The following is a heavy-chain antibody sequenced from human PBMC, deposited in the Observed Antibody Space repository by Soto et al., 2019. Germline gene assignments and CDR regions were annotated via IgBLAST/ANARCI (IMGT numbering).Heavy chain of an antibody. Sequence: QITLRESGPTLVQPTQTLTLTCTLSGVSLSTSGEGVGWIRQPPGKALEWLALIYWDDDKRFSPSLKSRLAITWDVSKNPVVTTMPAMPPEATGIYYCAHRQSTVVVGAPSALWGQGSQVTVSS. CDR3: AHRQSTVVVGAPSAL. J-gene: IGHJ4*02. CDR2: IYWDDDK. D-gene: IGHD2-15*01. CDR1: GVSLSTSGEG. V-gene: IGHV2-5*02.